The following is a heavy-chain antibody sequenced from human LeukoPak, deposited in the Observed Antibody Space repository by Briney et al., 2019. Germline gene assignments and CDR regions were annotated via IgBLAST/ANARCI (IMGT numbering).Heavy chain of an antibody. CDR3: ARGATVTTIDY. CDR1: GGSISSGGYY. CDR2: IYYSGST. D-gene: IGHD4-17*01. V-gene: IGHV4-31*03. J-gene: IGHJ4*02. Sequence: SETLSLTCTVSGGSISSGGYYWSWIRQDPGKGLEWIGYIYYSGSTYYNPSLKSRVTISVDTSKNQFSLKLSSVTAADTAVYYCARGATVTTIDYWGQGTLVTVSS.